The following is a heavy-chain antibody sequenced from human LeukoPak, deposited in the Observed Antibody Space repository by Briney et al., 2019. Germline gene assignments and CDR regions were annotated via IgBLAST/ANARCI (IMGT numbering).Heavy chain of an antibody. V-gene: IGHV3-7*01. D-gene: IGHD1-26*01. CDR1: GFTFSSYW. CDR3: ASDAVLLGATWDYYYYGMDV. J-gene: IGHJ6*02. CDR2: IKQDGSEK. Sequence: GGSLRLSCAASGFTFSSYWMSWVRQAPGKGLEWVANIKQDGSEKYYVDSVKGRFTISRDNAKNSLYLQMNSLRAEDTAVYYCASDAVLLGATWDYYYYGMDVWGQGTTVTVSS.